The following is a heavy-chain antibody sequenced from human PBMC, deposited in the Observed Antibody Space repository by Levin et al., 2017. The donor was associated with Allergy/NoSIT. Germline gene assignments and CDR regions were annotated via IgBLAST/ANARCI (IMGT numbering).Heavy chain of an antibody. CDR3: ARWAFDF. Sequence: GESLKISCAASGFTFSSYGMHWVRQAPGKGLEWVTIIWYDGSNKYYADSVKGRFTISRDNSKNTLYLQMNSLRAEDTAVYYCARWAFDFWGQGTMVTVSS. V-gene: IGHV3-33*01. CDR1: GFTFSSYG. CDR2: IWYDGSNK. J-gene: IGHJ3*01.